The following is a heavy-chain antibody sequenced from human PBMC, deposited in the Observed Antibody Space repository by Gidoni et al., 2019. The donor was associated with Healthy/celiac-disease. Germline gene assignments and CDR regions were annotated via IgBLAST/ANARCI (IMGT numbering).Heavy chain of an antibody. Sequence: EVQLVESGGGLVQPGRSLRLSCAASGFTFDDYAMHWVRQAPGKGLEWVSGISWNSGSIGYADSVKGRFTISRDNAKNSLYLQMNSLRAEDTALYYCAKDMRWFGELSRDAFDIWGQGTMVTVSS. CDR1: GFTFDDYA. CDR3: AKDMRWFGELSRDAFDI. CDR2: ISWNSGSI. J-gene: IGHJ3*02. V-gene: IGHV3-9*01. D-gene: IGHD3-10*01.